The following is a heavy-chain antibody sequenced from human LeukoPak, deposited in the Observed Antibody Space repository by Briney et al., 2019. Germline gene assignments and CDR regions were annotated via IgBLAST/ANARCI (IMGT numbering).Heavy chain of an antibody. V-gene: IGHV3-30-3*01. J-gene: IGHJ4*02. D-gene: IGHD2-21*02. CDR2: ISYDGSNK. Sequence: GGSLRLSCAASGFTFSSYAMHWVRQAPGKGLEWVAVISYDGSNKYYADSVKGRFTISRDNSKNTLYLQMNSLRAEDTAVYYCARDQESDSHFDYWGQGTLVTVSS. CDR1: GFTFSSYA. CDR3: ARDQESDSHFDY.